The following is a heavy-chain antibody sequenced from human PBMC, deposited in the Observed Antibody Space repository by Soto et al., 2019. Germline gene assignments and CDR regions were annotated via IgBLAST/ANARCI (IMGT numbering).Heavy chain of an antibody. CDR1: GFTLSGYA. J-gene: IGHJ6*03. V-gene: IGHV3-64*01. D-gene: IGHD6-6*01. Sequence: GGSVRLSCAASGFTLSGYAMDWVRQAPGKGLEYVSGISSNGVGTHYANSVQGRFTISRDNSKNTVYLQMGSLRPEDMAVYYCARRARPDFYYMDVWGKGTTVTVSS. CDR3: ARRARPDFYYMDV. CDR2: ISSNGVGT.